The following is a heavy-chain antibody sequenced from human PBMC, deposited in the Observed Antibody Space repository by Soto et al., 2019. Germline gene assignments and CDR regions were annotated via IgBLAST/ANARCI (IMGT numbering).Heavy chain of an antibody. CDR2: IIPIFGTA. CDR3: ARGHDSSGYPSLLWYFDY. CDR1: GGTFSSYA. V-gene: IGHV1-69*13. Sequence: ASVKVSCKASGGTFSSYAISWVRQAPGQGLEWMGGIIPIFGTANYAQKFQGRVTITADESTSTAYMELSSLRSEDTAVYYCARGHDSSGYPSLLWYFDYWGQGTLVTVSS. D-gene: IGHD3-22*01. J-gene: IGHJ4*02.